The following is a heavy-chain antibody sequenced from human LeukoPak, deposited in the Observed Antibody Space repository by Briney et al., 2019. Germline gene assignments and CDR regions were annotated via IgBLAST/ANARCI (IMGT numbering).Heavy chain of an antibody. CDR2: ISYDGSNK. CDR3: VRDPGDSRTYQAFFDY. CDR1: AFTFSSYG. V-gene: IGHV3-30*03. J-gene: IGHJ4*02. Sequence: PGRSLRLSCAASAFTFSSYGMHWVRQAPGKGLEWVAVISYDGSNKYYAYSVKGRFTISRDNSKNTLYLQMNSLRAEDTAVYYCVRDPGDSRTYQAFFDYCGQGTLVTVSP. D-gene: IGHD1-26*01.